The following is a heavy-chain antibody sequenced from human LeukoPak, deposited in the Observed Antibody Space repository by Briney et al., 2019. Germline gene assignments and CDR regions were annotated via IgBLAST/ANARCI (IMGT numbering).Heavy chain of an antibody. CDR2: ISGSGDSK. CDR1: GFTFNNFV. Sequence: GGSLRLSCAASGFTFNNFVMNWVRQAPGKGLQWVSVISGSGDSKVYAESAKGRITISRDNSKNTLYLQMDSLRAEDTAVYYCAKDVAVAGTYYFDYWGQGTLVTVSS. V-gene: IGHV3-23*01. D-gene: IGHD6-19*01. J-gene: IGHJ4*02. CDR3: AKDVAVAGTYYFDY.